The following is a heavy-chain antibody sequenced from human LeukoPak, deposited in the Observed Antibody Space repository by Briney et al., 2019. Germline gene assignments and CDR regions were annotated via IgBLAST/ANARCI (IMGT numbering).Heavy chain of an antibody. Sequence: SETLSLTCTVSGYSISSGYYWGWIRQPAGKGLEWIGRIYSSGSKNYNPSLKSRVTMSVDTSKNQFSLKLSSVTAADTAVYYCAREYYKYDSGSRLRGIYYYYMDVWGKGTTVTISS. V-gene: IGHV4-38-2*02. CDR3: AREYYKYDSGSRLRGIYYYYMDV. CDR2: IYSSGSK. J-gene: IGHJ6*03. CDR1: GYSISSGYY. D-gene: IGHD3-10*01.